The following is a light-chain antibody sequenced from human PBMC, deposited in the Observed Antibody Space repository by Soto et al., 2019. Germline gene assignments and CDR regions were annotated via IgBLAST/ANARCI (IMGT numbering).Light chain of an antibody. CDR1: QSISSW. Sequence: DIQMTQSPSTLSASVGDRVTITCRASQSISSWLAWYQQKPGKAPKLLIYDASSLDSGVPSRFSGSGSGTEFTLTISSLQTEDIGTYYCQQYDILPITFGRGTRLEIK. V-gene: IGKV1-5*01. CDR3: QQYDILPIT. CDR2: DAS. J-gene: IGKJ5*01.